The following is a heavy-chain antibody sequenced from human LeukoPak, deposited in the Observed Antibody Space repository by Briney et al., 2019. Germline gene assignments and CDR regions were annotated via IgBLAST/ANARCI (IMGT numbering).Heavy chain of an antibody. CDR2: IIPIFGTA. CDR3: VTVATITFSSSGYYYGMDV. D-gene: IGHD5-12*01. V-gene: IGHV1-69*06. J-gene: IGHJ6*04. CDR1: GGTFSSYA. Sequence: SVKVTCKASGGTFSSYAISWVRQAPGQGLEWMGGIIPIFGTANYAQKFQGRVTITADKSTSTAYMELSSLRSEDTAVYYCVTVATITFSSSGYYYGMDVWGKGTTVTVSS.